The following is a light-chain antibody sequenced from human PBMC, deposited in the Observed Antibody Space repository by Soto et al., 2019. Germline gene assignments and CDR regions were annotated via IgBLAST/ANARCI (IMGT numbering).Light chain of an antibody. CDR1: QSIGSF. J-gene: IGKJ1*01. Sequence: DIQITQSPSSLSASVCDRVTITCRASQSIGSFLNWYHQRPGKAPTILIYAASSLQSGVPSRFRGSGSGTEFTLTISRLQPDDFATYYCQHYNSYSEAFGQGTKVDI. CDR3: QHYNSYSEA. CDR2: AAS. V-gene: IGKV1-39*01.